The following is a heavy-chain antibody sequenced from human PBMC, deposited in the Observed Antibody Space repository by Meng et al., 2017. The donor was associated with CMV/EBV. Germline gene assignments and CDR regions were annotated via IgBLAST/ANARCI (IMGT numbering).Heavy chain of an antibody. CDR3: AKGEVLRFLEWFPPERAYGMDV. Sequence: GESLKISCAASGFTFSSYGMHWVRQAPGKGLEWVAFIRYDGSNKYYADSVKGRFTISRGNSKNTLYLQMNSLRAEDTAVYYCAKGEVLRFLEWFPPERAYGMDVWGQGTTVTVSS. CDR2: IRYDGSNK. J-gene: IGHJ6*02. D-gene: IGHD3-3*01. V-gene: IGHV3-30*02. CDR1: GFTFSSYG.